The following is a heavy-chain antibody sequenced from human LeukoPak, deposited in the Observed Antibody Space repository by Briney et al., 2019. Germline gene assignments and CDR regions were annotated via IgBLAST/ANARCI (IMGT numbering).Heavy chain of an antibody. CDR2: IYHSGST. J-gene: IGHJ3*02. Sequence: SETLSLTCTVSGGSISSGDYYWSWIRQPPGKGLEWIGYIYHSGSTYYNPSLKSRVTISVDRSKNQFSLKLSSVTAADTAVYYCAKDIAPAPTDDAFDIWGQGTMVTVSS. CDR3: AKDIAPAPTDDAFDI. D-gene: IGHD4-17*01. V-gene: IGHV4-30-2*01. CDR1: GGSISSGDYY.